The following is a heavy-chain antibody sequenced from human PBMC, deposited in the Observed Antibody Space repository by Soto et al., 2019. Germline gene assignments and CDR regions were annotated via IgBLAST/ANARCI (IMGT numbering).Heavy chain of an antibody. CDR1: GGSISSNNW. CDR3: AASCVGCGGFNYYGMDV. V-gene: IGHV4-4*02. D-gene: IGHD2-21*01. Sequence: PSETLSLTCAVSGGSISSNNWWSWVRQSPGKGLEWIGEIYHTGSTNYNPSLKGRVTISLDKSKNQFSLKLSSVTAADTAVYYCAASCVGCGGFNYYGMDVWGQGTTVTVSS. CDR2: IYHTGST. J-gene: IGHJ6*02.